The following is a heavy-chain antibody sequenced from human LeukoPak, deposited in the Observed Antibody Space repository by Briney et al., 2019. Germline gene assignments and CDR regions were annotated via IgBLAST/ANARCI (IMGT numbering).Heavy chain of an antibody. Sequence: PGGSLRLSCAASGFTFDDYAMHWVRQAPGKGLEWVSGISWNSGSIGYADSVKGRFTTSRDNAKNSLYLQMNSLRAEDTALYYCAKASLVLRYFDWLLPPDYWGQGTLVTVSS. J-gene: IGHJ4*02. CDR3: AKASLVLRYFDWLLPPDY. CDR1: GFTFDDYA. D-gene: IGHD3-9*01. CDR2: ISWNSGSI. V-gene: IGHV3-9*01.